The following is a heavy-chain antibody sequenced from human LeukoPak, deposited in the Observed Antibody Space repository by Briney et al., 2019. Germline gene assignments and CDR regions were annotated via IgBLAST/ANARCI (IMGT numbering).Heavy chain of an antibody. CDR1: GFTFSNYG. J-gene: IGHJ4*02. V-gene: IGHV3-30*02. CDR3: AKRKGETAMVYFDY. D-gene: IGHD5-18*01. Sequence: GGSLRLSCAASGFTFSNYGMHWVRQAPGKGLEWVAFIRYDGSNKYYADSVKGRLTISRDNSKNTLYLQMNSLRAEDTAMYYCAKRKGETAMVYFDYWGQGTLVTVSS. CDR2: IRYDGSNK.